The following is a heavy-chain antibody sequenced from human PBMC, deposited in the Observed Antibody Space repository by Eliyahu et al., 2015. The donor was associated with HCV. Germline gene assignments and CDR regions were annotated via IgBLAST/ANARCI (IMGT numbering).Heavy chain of an antibody. CDR3: AKEEGGDFYGSGSDY. D-gene: IGHD3-10*01. Sequence: EVQLLESGGGLVQPGGSLRLSCAASGFTXSSYAMGWVRQAPGKGXEWVSAXSGSGGSTYYADSVKGRFTISRDNSKNTLYLQMNSLRAEDTAVYYCAKEEGGDFYGSGSDYWGQGTLVTVSS. CDR1: GFTXSSYA. CDR2: XSGSGGST. V-gene: IGHV3-23*01. J-gene: IGHJ4*02.